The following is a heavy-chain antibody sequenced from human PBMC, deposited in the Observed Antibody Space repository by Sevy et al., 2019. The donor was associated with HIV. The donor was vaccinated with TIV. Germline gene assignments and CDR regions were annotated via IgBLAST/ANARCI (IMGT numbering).Heavy chain of an antibody. CDR3: ARARVLLWFGERYYYYGMDV. CDR1: GFTFSSYD. V-gene: IGHV3-13*01. J-gene: IGHJ6*02. D-gene: IGHD3-10*01. CDR2: IGTAGDT. Sequence: GGSLRLTCAASGFTFSSYDMHWVRQATGKGLEWVSAIGTAGDTYYPGSVKGRFTISRENAKNSLYLQMNSLRAGDTAVYYCARARVLLWFGERYYYYGMDVWVQGTTVTVSS.